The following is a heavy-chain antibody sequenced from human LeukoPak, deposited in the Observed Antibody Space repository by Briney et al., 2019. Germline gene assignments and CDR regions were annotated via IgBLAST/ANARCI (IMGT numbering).Heavy chain of an antibody. CDR2: INPNSGGT. Sequence: ASVKVSCKASGYTFTGYYMHWVRQAPGQGLEWMGWINPNSGGTNYAQKFQGRVAMTRDTSISTAYMELSRLRSDDTAVYYCASSVGYYDSSGYPYWGQGTLVTVSS. D-gene: IGHD3-22*01. J-gene: IGHJ4*02. V-gene: IGHV1-2*02. CDR1: GYTFTGYY. CDR3: ASSVGYYDSSGYPY.